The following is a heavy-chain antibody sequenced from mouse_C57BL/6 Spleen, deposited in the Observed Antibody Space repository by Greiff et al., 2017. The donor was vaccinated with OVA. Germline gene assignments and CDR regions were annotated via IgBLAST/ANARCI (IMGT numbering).Heavy chain of an antibody. Sequence: QVQLQQPGAELVRPGSSVKLSCKASGYTFTSYWMHWVKQRPIQGLEWIGNIDPSDSETHYNQKFKDKATLTVDKSSSTAYMQLSSLTSEDSAVYYCARGDYSKDVYAMDYWGQGASVTVSS. V-gene: IGHV1-52*01. D-gene: IGHD2-5*01. J-gene: IGHJ4*01. CDR3: ARGDYSKDVYAMDY. CDR2: IDPSDSET. CDR1: GYTFTSYW.